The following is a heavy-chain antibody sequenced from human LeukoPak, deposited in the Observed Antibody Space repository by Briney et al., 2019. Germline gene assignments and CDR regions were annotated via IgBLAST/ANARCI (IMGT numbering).Heavy chain of an antibody. Sequence: AGGSLRLSCAASGFTFSCYWMNWARQAPGKGLEWVASINHNGNVNYYVDSVKGRFTIPRDNAKNTLYLQMSNLRAEDTAVYCCARGGGLDVWGQGATVTVSS. CDR1: GFTFSCYW. D-gene: IGHD3-16*01. CDR2: INHNGNVN. CDR3: ARGGGLDV. J-gene: IGHJ6*02. V-gene: IGHV3-7*03.